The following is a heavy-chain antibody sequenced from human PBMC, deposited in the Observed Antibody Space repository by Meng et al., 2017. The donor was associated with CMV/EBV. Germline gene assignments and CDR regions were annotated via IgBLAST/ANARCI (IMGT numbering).Heavy chain of an antibody. V-gene: IGHV3-21*01. Sequence: GESLKISCAASGFTFSSYSMNWVRQAPGKGLEWVSSISSSGSYIYYADSVKGRFTISRDNAKNSLYLQMNSLRAEDTAVYYCARAEGAGYCSSTSCYADYWGQGTLVTVSS. CDR2: ISSSGSYI. D-gene: IGHD2-2*03. CDR1: GFTFSSYS. CDR3: ARAEGAGYCSSTSCYADY. J-gene: IGHJ4*02.